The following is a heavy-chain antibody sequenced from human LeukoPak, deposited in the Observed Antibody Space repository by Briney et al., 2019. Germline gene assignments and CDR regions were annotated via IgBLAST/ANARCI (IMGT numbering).Heavy chain of an antibody. D-gene: IGHD5-18*01. Sequence: PSQTLSLTCTVSGGSISSGGYYWSWIRQHPGKGLEWIGYIYYSGSTYYNPSLKSRVTISVDTSKNQFSLKLSSVTAADTAVYYCARAVGKKRGYSYGTLYGMDVWGQGTTVTVSS. CDR3: ARAVGKKRGYSYGTLYGMDV. J-gene: IGHJ6*02. CDR1: GGSISSGGYY. V-gene: IGHV4-31*03. CDR2: IYYSGST.